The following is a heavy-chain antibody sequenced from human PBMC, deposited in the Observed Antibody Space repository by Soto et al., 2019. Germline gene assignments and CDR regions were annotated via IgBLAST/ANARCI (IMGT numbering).Heavy chain of an antibody. D-gene: IGHD2-21*02. J-gene: IGHJ4*02. CDR1: GYTFTSYA. CDR2: INAGNGNT. V-gene: IGHV1-3*05. Sequence: QVQLVQSGAEEKKPGASVKVSCKASGYTFTSYAMLWVRQAPGQRLEWMGWINAGNGNTKYSQKFQGRVTITRDTSASTAYMELSSLRSEDTAVYYCARSIVVATALDYWGQGTLVTVSS. CDR3: ARSIVVATALDY.